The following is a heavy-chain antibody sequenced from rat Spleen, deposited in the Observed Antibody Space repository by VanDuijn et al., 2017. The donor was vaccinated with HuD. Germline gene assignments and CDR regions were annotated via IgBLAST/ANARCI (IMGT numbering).Heavy chain of an antibody. CDR2: IPNTGGST. CDR1: GFTFNNYW. V-gene: IGHV5-31*01. D-gene: IGHD1-11*01. CDR3: AKDRDYGPDY. J-gene: IGHJ2*01. Sequence: EVKLVESGGGLVQPGRSLKLSCVASGFTFNNYWMTWIRQAPGKGLEWIASIPNTGGSTYYPDSVKGRFTVSRDNAENTVYLQMNSLRSEDTATYYCAKDRDYGPDYWGQGVMVTVSS.